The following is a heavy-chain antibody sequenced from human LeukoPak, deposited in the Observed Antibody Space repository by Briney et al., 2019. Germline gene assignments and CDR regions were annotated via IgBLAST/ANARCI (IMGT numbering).Heavy chain of an antibody. V-gene: IGHV3-30*18. D-gene: IGHD4-23*01. CDR2: ISYDGSNK. Sequence: GGSLRLSCAASGFTFSSYGMHWVRQAPGKGLEWVAVISYDGSNKYHADSVKGRFTISRDNSKNTLYLQMNSLRAEDTAVYYCAKHDYGVNFGFDPWGQGTLVTVSS. CDR1: GFTFSSYG. J-gene: IGHJ5*02. CDR3: AKHDYGVNFGFDP.